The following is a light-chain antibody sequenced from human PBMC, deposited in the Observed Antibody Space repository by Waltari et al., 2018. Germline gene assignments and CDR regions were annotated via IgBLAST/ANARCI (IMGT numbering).Light chain of an antibody. CDR3: QQYDRGRT. CDR2: WAS. Sequence: DIVMTQSPDSLAVSLGERATINCKSSQSVLYNSNGKNSLAWYQQKPGQPPKLLIYWASTRHSGLPERCSVSMSGTDFTPTITSLQAEDVAVYFGQQYDRGRTFGHATNVEIK. V-gene: IGKV4-1*01. CDR1: QSVLYNSNGKNS. J-gene: IGKJ1*01.